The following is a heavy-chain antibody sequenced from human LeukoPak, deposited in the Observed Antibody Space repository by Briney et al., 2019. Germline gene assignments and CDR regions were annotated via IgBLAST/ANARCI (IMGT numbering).Heavy chain of an antibody. J-gene: IGHJ4*02. Sequence: ASVKVSCKASGYTFTSYDINWVRQATGQGLEWMGWMNPNSGNTGYAQKFQGRVTITRNTSISTAYMELSSLRSEDTAVYYCARGVRVKYSSSSSTPDYWGQGTLVTVSS. D-gene: IGHD6-6*01. CDR3: ARGVRVKYSSSSSTPDY. CDR1: GYTFTSYD. V-gene: IGHV1-8*03. CDR2: MNPNSGNT.